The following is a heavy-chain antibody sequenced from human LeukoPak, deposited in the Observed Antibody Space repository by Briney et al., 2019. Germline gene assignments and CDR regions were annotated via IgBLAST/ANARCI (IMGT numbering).Heavy chain of an antibody. CDR2: IYTSGST. CDR3: ARDLGSIVVVTGYFDY. J-gene: IGHJ4*02. V-gene: IGHV4-4*07. D-gene: IGHD2-21*02. Sequence: SETLSLTCTVSGGSISSYYWSWIRQPAGKGLEWIGRIYTSGSTNYNPSLKSRVTMPVDTSKNQFSLKLSSVTAADTAVYYCARDLGSIVVVTGYFDYWGQGTLVTVSS. CDR1: GGSISSYY.